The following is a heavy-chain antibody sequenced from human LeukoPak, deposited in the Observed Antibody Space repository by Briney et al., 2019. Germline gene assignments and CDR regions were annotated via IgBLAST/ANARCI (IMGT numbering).Heavy chain of an antibody. CDR1: GFTFRSYA. CDR2: IVGSGGTT. Sequence: LGGSLRLSCAGSGFTFRSYAMSWVRLAPGKGLGWVSAIVGSGGTTYSADSVKGRFAISRDNSKNTLYLQTDSLRAEDTAIYYCAKGRLHSNDAFDFWGQGTMVTVFS. CDR3: AKGRLHSNDAFDF. V-gene: IGHV3-23*01. J-gene: IGHJ3*01. D-gene: IGHD2/OR15-2a*01.